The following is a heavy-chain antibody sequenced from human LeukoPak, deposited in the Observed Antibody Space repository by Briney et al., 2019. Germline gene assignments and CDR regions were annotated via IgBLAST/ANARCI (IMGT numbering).Heavy chain of an antibody. V-gene: IGHV1-2*02. D-gene: IGHD3-3*01. CDR2: INPNSGGT. Sequence: ASVKVSCKASGYTFTGYYMHWVRQAPGEGLEWMGCINPNSGGTNYAQKFQGRVTMTRDTSISTAYMELSRLRSDDTAVYYCARRCDFWSGCYGMDVWGQGTTVTVSS. CDR1: GYTFTGYY. CDR3: ARRCDFWSGCYGMDV. J-gene: IGHJ6*02.